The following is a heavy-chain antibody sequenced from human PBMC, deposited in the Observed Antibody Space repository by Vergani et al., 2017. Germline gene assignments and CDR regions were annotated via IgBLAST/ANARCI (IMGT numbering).Heavy chain of an antibody. CDR1: GYTFTSYG. J-gene: IGHJ3*02. CDR3: ARERRSITIFGVVITARYAFDI. CDR2: ISAYNGNT. D-gene: IGHD3-3*01. V-gene: IGHV1-18*01. Sequence: QVQLVQSGAEVKKPGASVKVSCKASGYTFTSYGISWVRQAPGQGLEWMGWISAYNGNTNYAQKFQGRVTITADESTSTAYMELGSLRSEDTAVYYCARERRSITIFGVVITARYAFDIWGQGTMVTVSS.